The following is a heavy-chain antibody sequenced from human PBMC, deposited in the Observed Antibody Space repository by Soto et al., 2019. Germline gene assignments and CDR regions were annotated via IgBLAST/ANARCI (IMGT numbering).Heavy chain of an antibody. CDR1: VFTSSG. V-gene: IGHV1-18*04. Sequence: ASVKVSCKASVFTSSGISWVRQAPGQRLEWMGWISTHNGNTIYAQKFQGRVIMTMDTSTTTVYMELRSLRPDDTAVYLCAREGILGLFDAYDLWGQGTMVTVS. CDR3: AREGILGLFDAYDL. D-gene: IGHD3-3*01. J-gene: IGHJ3*01. CDR2: ISTHNGNT.